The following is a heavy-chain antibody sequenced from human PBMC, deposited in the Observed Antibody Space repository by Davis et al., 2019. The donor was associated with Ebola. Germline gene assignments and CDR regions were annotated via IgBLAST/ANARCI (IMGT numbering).Heavy chain of an antibody. CDR3: VKTRSNWWNDALEI. J-gene: IGHJ3*02. D-gene: IGHD2-8*02. Sequence: GGSLRLSCEASGFNFNNYGMHWVRQAPGKGLEWVAVISPDGSDKNYADSGRGRFTITRDNSKSTLDLQMNSLRPEDTAVYYCVKTRSNWWNDALEIWGRGTMVIVSS. V-gene: IGHV3-30*18. CDR2: ISPDGSDK. CDR1: GFNFNNYG.